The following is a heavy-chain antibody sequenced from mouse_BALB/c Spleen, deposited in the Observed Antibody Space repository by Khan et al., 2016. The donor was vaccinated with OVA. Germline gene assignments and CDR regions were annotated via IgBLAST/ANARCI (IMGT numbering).Heavy chain of an antibody. J-gene: IGHJ3*01. Sequence: EVELVESGPGLVKPSQSLSLTCSVTGYSIISGYYWNWIRQFPGNKLEWMGYISYDGSNNYNPTFKYRISITRDTSKNQFFLKLNSVTSEDTATYYCAPGGYGIGFAYWGQGTLVTVSA. V-gene: IGHV3-6*02. CDR1: GYSIISGYY. D-gene: IGHD1-1*01. CDR2: ISYDGSN. CDR3: APGGYGIGFAY.